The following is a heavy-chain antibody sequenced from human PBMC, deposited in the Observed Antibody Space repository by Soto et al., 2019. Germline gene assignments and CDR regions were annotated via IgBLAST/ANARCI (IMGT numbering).Heavy chain of an antibody. V-gene: IGHV4-4*02. Sequence: SEILSLTCAVSGDSISSRNWRSMVRQPPGKGLEWIGEISHSGNTNYNPSLKSRVTISVDTSKNQFSLKLTSVTAADTAAYYCARDKITGLFDYWGQGTLVNVSS. J-gene: IGHJ4*02. CDR3: ARDKITGLFDY. CDR2: ISHSGNT. CDR1: GDSISSRNW. D-gene: IGHD2-8*02.